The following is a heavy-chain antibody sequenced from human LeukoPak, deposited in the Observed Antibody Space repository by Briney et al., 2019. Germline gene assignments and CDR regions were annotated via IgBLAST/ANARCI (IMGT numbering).Heavy chain of an antibody. CDR2: ISGSGGST. V-gene: IGHV3-23*01. CDR1: GFTFSSYA. J-gene: IGHJ4*02. Sequence: PGGSLRLSCAASGFTFSSYAMSWVRQAPGKGLEWVSAISGSGGSTYYADSVKGRFTISRDNAKNTLYLQMNSLRAEDTAVYYCARGSGYYDSSGYLLQFFDYWGQGTLVTVSS. D-gene: IGHD3-22*01. CDR3: ARGSGYYDSSGYLLQFFDY.